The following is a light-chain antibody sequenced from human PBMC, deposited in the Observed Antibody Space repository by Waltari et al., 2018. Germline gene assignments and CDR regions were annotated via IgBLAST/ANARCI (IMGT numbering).Light chain of an antibody. CDR2: QDT. J-gene: IGLJ3*02. Sequence: SYELTQPPSVSVSPGQTASITCSGDILGNKYASWYQQKPGQSPLLVIYQDTKRPSEIPERSSGSKSANAATLTITATQAMYEADYYCQALGTGAWVFGGGTKLTVL. CDR3: QALGTGAWV. V-gene: IGLV3-1*01. CDR1: ILGNKY.